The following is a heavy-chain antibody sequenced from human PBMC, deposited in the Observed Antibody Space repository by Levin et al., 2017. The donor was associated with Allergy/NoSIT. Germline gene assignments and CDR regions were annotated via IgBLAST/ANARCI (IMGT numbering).Heavy chain of an antibody. D-gene: IGHD5-24*01. J-gene: IGHJ4*02. CDR1: GGSISSYY. V-gene: IGHV4-59*01. CDR2: IYYSGST. Sequence: SETLSLTCTVSGGSISSYYWSWIRQPPGKGLEWIGYIYYSGSTNYNPSLKSRVTISVDTSKNQFSLKLSSVTAADTAVYYCARATKGGRGWLQSPVFDYWGQGTLVTVSS. CDR3: ARATKGGRGWLQSPVFDY.